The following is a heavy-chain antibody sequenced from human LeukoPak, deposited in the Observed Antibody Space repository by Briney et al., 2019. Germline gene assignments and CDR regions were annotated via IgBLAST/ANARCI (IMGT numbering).Heavy chain of an antibody. V-gene: IGHV3-21*01. CDR2: ISSSSSYI. CDR1: GFTFSSYS. J-gene: IGHJ4*02. D-gene: IGHD3-10*01. CDR3: PRAMVRGHTDY. Sequence: PGGSLTLSCAASGFTFSSYSRNWVRQAPGKGLEWVSSISSSSSYIYYAYSVKGRSTISRDNAKNSLYLQMNSRRAEDTAVYNCPRAMVRGHTDYWGQGTLVTVSS.